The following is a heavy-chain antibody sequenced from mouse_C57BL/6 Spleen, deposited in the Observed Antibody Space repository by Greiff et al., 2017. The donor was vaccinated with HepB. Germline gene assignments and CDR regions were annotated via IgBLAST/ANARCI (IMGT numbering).Heavy chain of an antibody. CDR3: ARGGDYDGFDY. J-gene: IGHJ2*01. CDR2: ISYSGST. D-gene: IGHD2-4*01. CDR1: GYSITSGYD. V-gene: IGHV3-1*01. Sequence: DVQLQESGPGMVKPSQSLSLTCTVTGYSITSGYDWHWIRHFPGNKLEWMGYISYSGSTNYNPSLKSRISITHDTSKNHFFLKLNSVTTEDTATYYCARGGDYDGFDYWGQGTTLTVSS.